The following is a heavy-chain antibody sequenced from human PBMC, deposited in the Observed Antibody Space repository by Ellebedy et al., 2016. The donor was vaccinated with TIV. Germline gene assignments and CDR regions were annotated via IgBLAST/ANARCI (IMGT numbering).Heavy chain of an antibody. D-gene: IGHD3-16*01. V-gene: IGHV5-51*01. J-gene: IGHJ4*02. Sequence: ASVKVSCKASGYSFTTYWINWVRQMPGKGLEWMGIIYPGDSDTRYSPSFQGQVTISADKSISTAYLQWSSLKASDTAMYYCARQNSVGGALDYWGQGTLVTVSS. CDR1: GYSFTTYW. CDR2: IYPGDSDT. CDR3: ARQNSVGGALDY.